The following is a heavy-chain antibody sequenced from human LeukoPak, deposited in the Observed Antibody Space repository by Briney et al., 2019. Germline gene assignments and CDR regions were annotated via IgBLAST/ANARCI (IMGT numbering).Heavy chain of an antibody. CDR1: GGSISSSSYY. J-gene: IGHJ6*03. Sequence: SETLSLTCTVSGGSISSSSYYWGWIRQPPGKGLEWIGSIYYSGGTYYNPSLKSRVTISVDTSKNQFSLKLSSVTAADTAVYYCARHRQDIVVVPAAPPFYYYYMDVWGKGTTVTVSS. CDR2: IYYSGGT. D-gene: IGHD2-2*01. V-gene: IGHV4-39*01. CDR3: ARHRQDIVVVPAAPPFYYYYMDV.